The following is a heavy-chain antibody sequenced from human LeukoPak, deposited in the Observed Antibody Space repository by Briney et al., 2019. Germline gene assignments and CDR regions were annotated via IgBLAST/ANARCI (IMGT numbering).Heavy chain of an antibody. CDR2: INPNSGGT. V-gene: IGHV1-2*02. D-gene: IGHD3-10*01. CDR3: AIDYYGSGSYPDAFDI. J-gene: IGHJ3*02. CDR1: GYTFTGYY. Sequence: GASVKVSCKASGYTFTGYYMHRVRQAPGQGLEWMGWINPNSGGTNYAQKFQGRVTMTRDTSISTAYMELSRLRSDDTAVYYCAIDYYGSGSYPDAFDIWGQGTMVTVSS.